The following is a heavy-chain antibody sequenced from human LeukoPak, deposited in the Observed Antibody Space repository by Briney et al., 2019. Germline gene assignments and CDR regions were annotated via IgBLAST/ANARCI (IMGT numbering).Heavy chain of an antibody. J-gene: IGHJ4*02. CDR1: GFTFSNYA. Sequence: GRSLRLSCAASGFTFSNYAMHWVRQAPGKGLEWVAIISYDGNDKYYIDSVKGRFTISRDKSKNTLYLQMNSLRAEDTAVYYCARDRDTAMGLWGQGTLVTVSS. CDR3: ARDRDTAMGL. D-gene: IGHD5-18*01. V-gene: IGHV3-30-3*01. CDR2: ISYDGNDK.